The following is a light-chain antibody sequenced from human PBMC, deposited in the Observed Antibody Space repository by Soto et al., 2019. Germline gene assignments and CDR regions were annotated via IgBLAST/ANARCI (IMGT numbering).Light chain of an antibody. J-gene: IGKJ2*01. CDR1: QSVSSDY. Sequence: EIVLTQSQGKLSLSRGERATLSCRASQSVSSDYLAWYQPKPGQAPRLLISGASIRATGIPDRFSGSGYGTDFTRTISRPEPEDFAVYSCQQYSTSPYTFGQGTNLEIK. CDR2: GAS. V-gene: IGKV3-20*01. CDR3: QQYSTSPYT.